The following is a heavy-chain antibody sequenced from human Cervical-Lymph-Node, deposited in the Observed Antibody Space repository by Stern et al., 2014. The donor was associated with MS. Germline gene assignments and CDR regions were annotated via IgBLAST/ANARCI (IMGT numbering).Heavy chain of an antibody. V-gene: IGHV1-24*01. J-gene: IGHJ6*02. CDR3: ATDRDDFRSGYSAPTKGYGLDV. D-gene: IGHD3-3*01. Sequence: VQLVESGAEVKKPGASVKVSCKVSGYTLTELSMHWVRQAPGKGLEWMGGFDPEDGETICAQKFQGRVTMTEDTSTDTAYMELSSLRSEDTAVYYCATDRDDFRSGYSAPTKGYGLDVWGQGTTVTVTS. CDR1: GYTLTELS. CDR2: FDPEDGET.